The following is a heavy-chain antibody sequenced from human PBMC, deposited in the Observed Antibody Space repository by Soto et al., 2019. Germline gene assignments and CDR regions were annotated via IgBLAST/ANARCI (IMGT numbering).Heavy chain of an antibody. D-gene: IGHD6-13*01. CDR3: ARPSRGRIAAAGIIGY. CDR1: GYTFTSYD. Sequence: ASVKVSCKASGYTFTSYDINWVRQATGQGLEWMGWMNPNSGNTGYAQKFQGRVTMTRNTSISTAYMELSSLRSEDTAVYYCARPSRGRIAAAGIIGYWGQGTLVTVSS. CDR2: MNPNSGNT. J-gene: IGHJ4*02. V-gene: IGHV1-8*01.